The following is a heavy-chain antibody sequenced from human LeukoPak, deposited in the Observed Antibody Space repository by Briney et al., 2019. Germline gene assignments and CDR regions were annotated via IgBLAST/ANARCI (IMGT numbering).Heavy chain of an antibody. CDR2: ISYDGSNK. CDR3: ARAPRLLYQYYYDSSGYAFDY. D-gene: IGHD3-22*01. V-gene: IGHV3-30-3*01. Sequence: PGGSLRLSCAASGFTFSGYAMPWVRQAPGKGLEWVAVISYDGSNKYYADSVKGRFTISRDNSKNTLYLQMNSLRAEDTAVYYCARAPRLLYQYYYDSSGYAFDYWGQGTLVTVSS. CDR1: GFTFSGYA. J-gene: IGHJ4*02.